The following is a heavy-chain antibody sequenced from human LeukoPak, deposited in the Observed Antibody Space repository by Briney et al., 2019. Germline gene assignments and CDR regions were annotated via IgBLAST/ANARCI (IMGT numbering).Heavy chain of an antibody. D-gene: IGHD3-9*01. V-gene: IGHV3-23*01. CDR2: ISGSGGST. Sequence: GGSLRLSCAASGFTVSSYAMSWVRQAPGKGLEWVSAISGSGGSTYYADSVKGRFTISRDNSKNTLYLQMNSLRAEDTAVYYCAKAAEPYYDILTGSDYWGQGTLVTVSS. CDR1: GFTVSSYA. CDR3: AKAAEPYYDILTGSDY. J-gene: IGHJ4*02.